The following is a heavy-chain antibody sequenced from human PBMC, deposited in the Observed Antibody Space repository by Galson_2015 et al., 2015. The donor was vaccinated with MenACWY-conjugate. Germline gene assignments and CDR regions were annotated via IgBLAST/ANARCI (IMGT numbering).Heavy chain of an antibody. Sequence: SLRLSCAASGFTFSDYEMNWVRQAPGKGLEWLSYISSSGGTIKYEDSVKGRFTISRDNAKNSLFLQMNSVRAEDTAFYYCAREDRRDALDPWGQGTLVTVSS. J-gene: IGHJ5*02. CDR3: AREDRRDALDP. V-gene: IGHV3-48*03. CDR2: ISSSGGTI. CDR1: GFTFSDYE.